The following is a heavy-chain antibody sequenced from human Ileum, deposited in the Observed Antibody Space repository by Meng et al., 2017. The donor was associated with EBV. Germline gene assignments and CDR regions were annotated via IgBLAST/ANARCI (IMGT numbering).Heavy chain of an antibody. CDR3: ASYRVGRGGVGS. D-gene: IGHD3-16*01. V-gene: IGHV4-61*01. CDR1: GGPVSSCSYQ. CDR2: TYGSES. Sequence: QGLLPPSALLPLSGLVSGGPVSSCSYQWWWTPPPPGRGLEWIGHTYGSESNYRPSFQSRGTISIDTAKTQLFLKLTSVTAAETAMYYCASYRVGRGGVGSWGQGTLVTVSS. J-gene: IGHJ4*02.